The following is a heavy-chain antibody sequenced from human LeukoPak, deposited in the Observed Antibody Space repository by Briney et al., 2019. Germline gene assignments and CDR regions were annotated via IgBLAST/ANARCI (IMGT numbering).Heavy chain of an antibody. D-gene: IGHD3-10*01. CDR3: ARHKGFGSGLAKNAFDI. V-gene: IGHV5-51*01. J-gene: IGHJ3*02. CDR1: GYSFTSYW. Sequence: GESLKISCKGSGYSFTSYWIGWVRQMPGKGLEWMGIIYPGDSDTRYSPSFQGQVTISADKSISTAYLQWGSLKASDTAMYYCARHKGFGSGLAKNAFDIWGQGTMVTVSS. CDR2: IYPGDSDT.